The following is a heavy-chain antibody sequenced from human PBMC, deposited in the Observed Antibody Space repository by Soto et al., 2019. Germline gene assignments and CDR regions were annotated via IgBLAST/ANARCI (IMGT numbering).Heavy chain of an antibody. V-gene: IGHV2-5*01. CDR3: AHREGDDYVWGSYKDAFDS. CDR2: IYWNDDK. D-gene: IGHD3-16*01. CDR1: GFSLNTSAVG. Sequence: QITLKESGPTLVNPTQTLTLTCTFSGFSLNTSAVGVGWIRQPPGKALEWLALIYWNDDKHYNPSLKSRLTITMDTSKNQVVLKMTRMDPVDTGTYFCAHREGDDYVWGSYKDAFDSWGQGTMVTVSS. J-gene: IGHJ3*02.